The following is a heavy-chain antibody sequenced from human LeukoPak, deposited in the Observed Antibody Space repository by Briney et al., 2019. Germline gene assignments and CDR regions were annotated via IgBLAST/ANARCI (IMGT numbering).Heavy chain of an antibody. V-gene: IGHV3-23*01. D-gene: IGHD7-27*01. CDR3: AKIRAGDYYYFYGMDI. CDR2: IAGGGGNI. CDR1: GFSFRSYA. J-gene: IGHJ6*02. Sequence: GGSLRLPCAASGFSFRSYAMMWVRQAPGKGLEWVSAIAGGGGNIWYADSVKGRFTISRDNSKNTLYLQMNSLSADDTAVYFCAKIRAGDYYYFYGMDIWGQGTAVTVSS.